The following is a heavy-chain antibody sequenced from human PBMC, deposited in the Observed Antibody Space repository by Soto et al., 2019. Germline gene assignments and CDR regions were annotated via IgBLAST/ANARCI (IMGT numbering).Heavy chain of an antibody. J-gene: IGHJ4*02. V-gene: IGHV3-11*01. Sequence: PGGSLRLSCATSGFTFTDYYMTWIRQAPGKGLEWLSYISTGGSTIFYADSVKGRFTISRDNDKNSLSLQMDSLRADDTGVYYCARGSPQFWQLFDNWGQGALVTVSS. CDR3: ARGSPQFWQLFDN. CDR1: GFTFTDYY. D-gene: IGHD3-3*01. CDR2: ISTGGSTI.